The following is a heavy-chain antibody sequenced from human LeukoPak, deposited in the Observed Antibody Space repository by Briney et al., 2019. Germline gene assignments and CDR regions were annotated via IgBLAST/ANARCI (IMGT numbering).Heavy chain of an antibody. Sequence: GGSLRLSCAASGFTFNTYSMNWVRQAPGKGLEWVSSISSNSHDIYYADSVKGRFTISRDNAKNSLHLQMNSLRAEDTAVYYCARDDRDISSYRFDYWGHGILVTVSS. V-gene: IGHV3-21*01. CDR1: GFTFNTYS. CDR3: ARDDRDISSYRFDY. J-gene: IGHJ4*01. D-gene: IGHD6-6*01. CDR2: ISSNSHDI.